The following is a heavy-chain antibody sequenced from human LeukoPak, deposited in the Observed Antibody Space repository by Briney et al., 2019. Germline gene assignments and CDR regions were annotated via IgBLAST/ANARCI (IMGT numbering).Heavy chain of an antibody. Sequence: GGSLRLSCAASGFTFSDYSMNWVRQAPGKGLEWVSSISGRSSYIYYADSVKGRFAISRDSAKNSLFLQMNSLRADDTAVYYCAKAYSGYDWDAFDIWGQGTMVTVSS. CDR2: ISGRSSYI. CDR3: AKAYSGYDWDAFDI. V-gene: IGHV3-21*06. J-gene: IGHJ3*02. CDR1: GFTFSDYS. D-gene: IGHD5-12*01.